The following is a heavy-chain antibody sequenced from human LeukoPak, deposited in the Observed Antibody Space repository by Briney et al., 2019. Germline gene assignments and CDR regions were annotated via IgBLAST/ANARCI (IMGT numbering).Heavy chain of an antibody. V-gene: IGHV3-21*01. CDR2: ISSSSSYI. Sequence: GGSLRLSCAASGFTFSNAWMSWVRQAPGKGLEWVSSISSSSSYIYYADSVKGRFTISRDNAKNSLYLQMNSLRAEDTAVYYCARDKAGIAARPYYFDYWGQGTLVTVSS. CDR1: GFTFSNAW. D-gene: IGHD6-6*01. CDR3: ARDKAGIAARPYYFDY. J-gene: IGHJ4*02.